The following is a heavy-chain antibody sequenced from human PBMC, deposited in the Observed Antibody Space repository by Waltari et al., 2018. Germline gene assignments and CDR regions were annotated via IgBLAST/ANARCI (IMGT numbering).Heavy chain of an antibody. CDR1: GGTFSSYA. Sequence: QVQLVQSGAEVKKPGSSAKVSCKASGGTFSSYAISWVRQAPGQGLEWMGGIIPIFGTANYAQKFQGRVTITADESTSTAYMELSSLRSEDTAVYYCARLVVVVAATAPNWFDPWGQGTLVTVSS. J-gene: IGHJ5*02. CDR2: IIPIFGTA. CDR3: ARLVVVVAATAPNWFDP. V-gene: IGHV1-69*12. D-gene: IGHD2-15*01.